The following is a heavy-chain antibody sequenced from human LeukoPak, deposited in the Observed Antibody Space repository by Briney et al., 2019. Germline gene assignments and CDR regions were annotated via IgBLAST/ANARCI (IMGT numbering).Heavy chain of an antibody. D-gene: IGHD6-6*01. CDR2: INAGNGNT. V-gene: IGHV1-3*01. J-gene: IGHJ4*02. Sequence: ASVKVSCKASGYTFTSYAMHWVRQAPGQRLEWMGWINAGNGNTKYSQKFQGRVTITRDTSASTAYMELSSLRSDDTAVYYCARGDSSSLGDYWGQGTLVTVSS. CDR1: GYTFTSYA. CDR3: ARGDSSSLGDY.